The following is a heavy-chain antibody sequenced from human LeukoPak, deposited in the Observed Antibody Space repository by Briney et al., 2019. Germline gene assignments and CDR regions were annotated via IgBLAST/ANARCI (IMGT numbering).Heavy chain of an antibody. J-gene: IGHJ3*02. D-gene: IGHD6-19*01. V-gene: IGHV3-48*02. CDR3: AREMAVAGTWDAFDI. CDR1: GFTFSSYS. Sequence: GGSLRLSCAAPGFTFSSYSMNWVRQAPGKGLEWVSYISSSSSTIYYADSVKGRFTISRDNAKNSLYLQMNSLRDEDTAVYYCAREMAVAGTWDAFDIWGQGTMVTVSS. CDR2: ISSSSSTI.